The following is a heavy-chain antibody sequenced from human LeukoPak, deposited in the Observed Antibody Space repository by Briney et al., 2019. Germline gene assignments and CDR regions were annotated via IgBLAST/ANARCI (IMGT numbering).Heavy chain of an antibody. D-gene: IGHD6-13*01. J-gene: IGHJ6*03. CDR2: IYPGDSDT. V-gene: IGHV5-51*01. CDR1: GYSLISYW. CDR3: ARPRIAAAGNVYYMDV. Sequence: GESLKISCKGSGYSLISYWIGWVRPMPGKGMEWMGIIYPGDSDTRYSPSFQGQVTISAEKSISTAYLQWSSLKASDTAMYYCARPRIAAAGNVYYMDVWGKGTTVTVSS.